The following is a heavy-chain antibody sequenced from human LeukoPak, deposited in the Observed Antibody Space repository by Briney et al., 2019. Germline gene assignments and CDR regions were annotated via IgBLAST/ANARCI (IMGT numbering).Heavy chain of an antibody. Sequence: SQTLSLTCAISGDSVSSNSAAWNWLRQSPSRGLEWLGRTYYRSKWYNEYAVSVKSRITIKPDPSKNQFSLQLNSVTPGDTGVYYCARSSGWFDYWGQGTLVTVSS. CDR2: TYYRSKWYN. CDR1: GDSVSSNSAA. J-gene: IGHJ4*02. D-gene: IGHD6-19*01. CDR3: ARSSGWFDY. V-gene: IGHV6-1*01.